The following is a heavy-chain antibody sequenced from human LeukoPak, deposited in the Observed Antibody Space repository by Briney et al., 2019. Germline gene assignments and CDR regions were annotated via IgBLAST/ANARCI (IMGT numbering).Heavy chain of an antibody. CDR3: ARSGRGSSAGFDY. Sequence: PSETLSLTCTVSGGSISSYYWSWIRQPPGKGLEWIGYIYYSGSTNYTPSLKSRVTISVDTSKNQFSLRLNPVTAADTAVYYCARSGRGSSAGFDYWGQGTLVTVSS. J-gene: IGHJ4*02. D-gene: IGHD3-10*01. CDR1: GGSISSYY. CDR2: IYYSGST. V-gene: IGHV4-59*01.